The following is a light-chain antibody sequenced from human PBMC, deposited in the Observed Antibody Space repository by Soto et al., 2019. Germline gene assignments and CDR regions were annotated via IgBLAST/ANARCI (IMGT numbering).Light chain of an antibody. CDR1: QTVSSS. Sequence: EIVMTQSPATLSLYPGERATVSCRASQTVSSSLAWYQQKPGQAPRLLIYDTFIRAAGIPARFSGSGSGTEFNRTSSSLPSEDVAVYYCQQYKSWPPITFGQGTRLEI. J-gene: IGKJ5*01. V-gene: IGKV3D-15*01. CDR3: QQYKSWPPIT. CDR2: DTF.